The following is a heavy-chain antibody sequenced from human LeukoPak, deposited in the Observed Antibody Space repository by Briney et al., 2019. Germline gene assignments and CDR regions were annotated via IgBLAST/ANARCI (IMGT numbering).Heavy chain of an antibody. CDR2: INSDGSST. CDR3: ASLSGGPGRSYCYFDL. V-gene: IGHV3-74*01. Sequence: PGGSLRLSCAASGFTFSSYWMHCVRQAPGKGLVWVSRINSDGSSTSYADSVKGRFTISRDNAKNTLYLQKNSQRAEDTAGYYCASLSGGPGRSYCYFDLWGRGTLVSASS. CDR1: GFTFSSYW. J-gene: IGHJ2*01. D-gene: IGHD3-10*01.